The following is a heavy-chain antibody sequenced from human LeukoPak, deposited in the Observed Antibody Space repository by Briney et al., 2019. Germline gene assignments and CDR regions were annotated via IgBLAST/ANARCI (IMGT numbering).Heavy chain of an antibody. V-gene: IGHV3-23*01. CDR2: ISGSGGST. J-gene: IGHJ4*02. Sequence: PSETLSLTCAVYGGSFSGYYWSWVRQAPGKGLEWVSAISGSGGSTYYADSVKGRFTISRDNSKNTLYLQMNSLRAEDTAVYYCAKDGPSGSSGYWGQGTLVTVSS. CDR3: AKDGPSGSSGY. CDR1: GGSFSGYY. D-gene: IGHD1-26*01.